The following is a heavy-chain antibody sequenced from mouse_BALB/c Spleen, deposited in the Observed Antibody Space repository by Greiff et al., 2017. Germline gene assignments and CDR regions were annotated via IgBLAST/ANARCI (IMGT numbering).Heavy chain of an antibody. CDR1: GYTFTDYA. J-gene: IGHJ2*01. CDR3: AREGRYYFDY. V-gene: IGHV1-67*01. Sequence: QVQLQQSGPELVKPGASVKISCKGSGYTFTDYAMHWVKQSHAKSLEWIGVISTYYGDASYNQKFKGKATMTVDKSSSTAYMELARLTSEDSAIYYCAREGRYYFDYWGQGTTLTVSS. CDR2: ISTYYGDA.